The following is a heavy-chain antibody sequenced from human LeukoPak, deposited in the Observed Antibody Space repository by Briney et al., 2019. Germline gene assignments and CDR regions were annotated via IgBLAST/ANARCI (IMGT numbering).Heavy chain of an antibody. V-gene: IGHV4-39*01. Sequence: KPSETPSLTCTVSGGSISSSSYYWGWVRPPPGKGLEGVVGIYYTGSTYYNPSLKSRVTISVDTSKNQFSLKLSSVTAADTAVYYCASRGWGPAAMTYYFDYWGQGTLVTVSS. CDR1: GGSISSSSYY. D-gene: IGHD2-2*01. J-gene: IGHJ4*02. CDR2: IYYTGST. CDR3: ASRGWGPAAMTYYFDY.